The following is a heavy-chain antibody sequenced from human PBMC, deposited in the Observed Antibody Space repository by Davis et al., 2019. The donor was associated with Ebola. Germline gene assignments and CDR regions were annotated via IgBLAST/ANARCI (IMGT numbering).Heavy chain of an antibody. CDR1: GGTFSSYA. V-gene: IGHV1-69*10. J-gene: IGHJ6*02. D-gene: IGHD2-21*02. Sequence: AASVKVSCKASGGTFSSYAISWVRQAPGQGLEWMGGIIPILGIANYAQKFQGRVTITADKSTSTAYMELSSLRSEDTAVYYCARDHIVVVTTSGYYYGMDVWGQGTTVTVSS. CDR3: ARDHIVVVTTSGYYYGMDV. CDR2: IIPILGIA.